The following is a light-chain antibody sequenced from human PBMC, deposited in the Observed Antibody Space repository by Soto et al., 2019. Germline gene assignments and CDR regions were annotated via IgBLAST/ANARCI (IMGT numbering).Light chain of an antibody. CDR1: QSLLQSNGYNY. V-gene: IGKV2-28*01. CDR2: FGS. CDR3: MQSQQTPPT. J-gene: IGKJ1*01. Sequence: DIVMTQSPLSLPVTPGEPASISCSSSQSLLQSNGYNYLDWYLQKPGQSPQLLIFFGSYRASGVPDRLSGSGSGTDFTLKIRSVEAEDVGIYYCMQSQQTPPTFGQGTRVEIK.